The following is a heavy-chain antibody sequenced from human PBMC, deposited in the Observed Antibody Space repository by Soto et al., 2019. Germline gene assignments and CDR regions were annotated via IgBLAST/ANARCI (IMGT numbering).Heavy chain of an antibody. J-gene: IGHJ4*02. V-gene: IGHV4-39*01. CDR2: IYYSGGT. D-gene: IGHD6-13*01. Sequence: TSETLSLTCTVSGCSISSSSYYWGWIRQPPGKGLEWIGSIYYSGGTNYNPSLKSRVTISVDTSKNQFSLKLSSVTAADTAVYYCARLYSSSWYVDYWGQGTLVTVSS. CDR3: ARLYSSSWYVDY. CDR1: GCSISSSSYY.